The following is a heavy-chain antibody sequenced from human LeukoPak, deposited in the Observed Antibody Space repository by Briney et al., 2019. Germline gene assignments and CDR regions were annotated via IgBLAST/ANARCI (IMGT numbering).Heavy chain of an antibody. CDR2: IYYSGST. D-gene: IGHD6-13*01. CDR1: GGSISSYY. CDR3: ARNRRSNSSLNWYFAL. V-gene: IGHV4-59*01. Sequence: SETLSLTCTVSGGSISSYYWSWIRQPPGKGLEWIGYIYYSGSTNYNPSLKSRVTISVDTSKNQFSLKLSSVTAADTAVYYCARNRRSNSSLNWYFALWGRGTRVTVSS. J-gene: IGHJ2*01.